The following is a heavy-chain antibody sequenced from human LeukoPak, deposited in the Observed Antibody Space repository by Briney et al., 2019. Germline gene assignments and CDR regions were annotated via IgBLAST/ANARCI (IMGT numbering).Heavy chain of an antibody. CDR1: GYTFTSYY. Sequence: GASVKVSCKASGYTFTSYYMHWVRQAPGQGLEWMGIINPSGGSTSYAQKFQGRVTITRNTSISTAYMELSSLRSEDTAVYYCARGRSGYFDYWGQGTLVTVSS. J-gene: IGHJ4*02. CDR3: ARGRSGYFDY. D-gene: IGHD3-3*01. V-gene: IGHV1-46*01. CDR2: INPSGGST.